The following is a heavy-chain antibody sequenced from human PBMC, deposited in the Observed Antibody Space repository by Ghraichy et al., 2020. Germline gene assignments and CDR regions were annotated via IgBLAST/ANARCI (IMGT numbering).Heavy chain of an antibody. V-gene: IGHV1-69*13. Sequence: SVKVSCKASGGTFSSYAISWVRQAPGQGLEWMGGIIPFFGTPNYAQKFQGRVTITADESTSTAYMELSSLRSEDTAVYYCARGARYCNSTSCYYYYMDVWGKGTTVTVSS. CDR3: ARGARYCNSTSCYYYYMDV. CDR1: GGTFSSYA. J-gene: IGHJ6*03. CDR2: IIPFFGTP. D-gene: IGHD2-2*01.